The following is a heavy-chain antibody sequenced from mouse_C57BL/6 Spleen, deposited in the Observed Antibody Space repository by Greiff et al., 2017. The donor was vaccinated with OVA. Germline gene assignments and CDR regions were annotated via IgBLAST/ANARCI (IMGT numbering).Heavy chain of an antibody. Sequence: VKLQESGAELVKPGASVKMSCKASGYTFTSYWITWVKQRPGQGLEWIGDIYPGSGSTNYNEKFKGKATLTVDTSSSTAYMQLSSLTSEDSAVYYCARSYDYFDYWGQGTTLTVSS. D-gene: IGHD2-3*01. CDR1: GYTFTSYW. J-gene: IGHJ2*01. CDR2: IYPGSGST. CDR3: ARSYDYFDY. V-gene: IGHV1-55*01.